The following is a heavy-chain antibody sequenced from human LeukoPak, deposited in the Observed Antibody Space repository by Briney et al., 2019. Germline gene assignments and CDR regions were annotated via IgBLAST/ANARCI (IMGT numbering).Heavy chain of an antibody. CDR3: ARGYHGSGSYGSSYNWFDP. CDR1: GFTFSSYA. CDR2: ISYDGSNK. V-gene: IGHV3-30-3*01. D-gene: IGHD3-10*01. J-gene: IGHJ5*02. Sequence: GGSLRLSCAASGFTFSSYAMHWVRQAPGKGLEWVAVISYDGSNKYYADSVRGRFTISRDNSKNTLYLQMNSLRAEDTAVYYCARGYHGSGSYGSSYNWFDPWGQGTLVTVSS.